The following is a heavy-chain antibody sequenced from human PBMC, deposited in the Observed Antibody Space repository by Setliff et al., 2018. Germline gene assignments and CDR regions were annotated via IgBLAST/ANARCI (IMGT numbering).Heavy chain of an antibody. CDR3: ARVRYGDGWFDP. CDR1: GGSISSGDYY. J-gene: IGHJ5*02. D-gene: IGHD4-17*01. CDR2: IYYSGST. Sequence: TLSLTCTVSGGSISSGDYYWSWIRQPPGKGLEWIGYIYYSGSTYYNPSLKSRVTISVDTSKNQFSLKLSSVTAADTAVYYCARVRYGDGWFDPWGQGTLVTVSS. V-gene: IGHV4-30-4*08.